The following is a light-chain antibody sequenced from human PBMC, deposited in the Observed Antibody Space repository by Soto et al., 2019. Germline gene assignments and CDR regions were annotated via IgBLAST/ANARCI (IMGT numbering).Light chain of an antibody. CDR2: GAS. CDR3: QQYGTSLRGT. CDR1: QNIKSNY. V-gene: IGKV3-20*01. Sequence: ESVLTQSPGTLSLSPGERATLSCRASQNIKSNYLAWYRQNPGQAPRLLIYGASNRAAGVPDRFSGSGSGTDFTLTITRLEPEDFAAYYCQQYGTSLRGTFGQGTKVDIK. J-gene: IGKJ1*01.